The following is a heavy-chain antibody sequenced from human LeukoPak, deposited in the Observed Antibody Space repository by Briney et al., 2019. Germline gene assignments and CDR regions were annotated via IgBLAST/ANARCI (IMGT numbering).Heavy chain of an antibody. CDR3: ARDRTHYYDSSGYPSDAFDI. CDR2: MNPNSGNT. Sequence: ASVKVSCKASGYTFTSYDINWVRQATGQGLEWMGWMNPNSGNTGYAQKFQGRVTMTRNTSISTAYMELSRLRSDDTAVYYCARDRTHYYDSSGYPSDAFDIWGQGTMVTVSS. J-gene: IGHJ3*02. D-gene: IGHD3-22*01. V-gene: IGHV1-8*01. CDR1: GYTFTSYD.